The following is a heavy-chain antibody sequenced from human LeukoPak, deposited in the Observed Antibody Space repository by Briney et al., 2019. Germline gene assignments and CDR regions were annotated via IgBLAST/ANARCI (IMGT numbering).Heavy chain of an antibody. D-gene: IGHD3-10*01. CDR2: IWYDGSNK. CDR1: GFTFSSYG. CDR3: ATSVLHGKGFDY. J-gene: IGHJ4*02. Sequence: GGSLRLSCAASGFTFSSYGMHWVRQAPGKGLEGVAVIWYDGSNKYYADSVKGRFTISRDNSKNTLYLQMNSLRAEATAVYYCATSVLHGKGFDYWGQGTLVTVSS. V-gene: IGHV3-33*01.